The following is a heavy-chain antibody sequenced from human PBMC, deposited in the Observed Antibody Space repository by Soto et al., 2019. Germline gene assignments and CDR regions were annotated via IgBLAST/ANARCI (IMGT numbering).Heavy chain of an antibody. Sequence: SETLSLTCAVYGGSFSGYYWSWIRQPPGKGLEWIGEINHSGSTNYNPSLKSRVTISVDTSKNQFSLKLSSVTAADTAVYYCATKLTIGVQNNWFDPWGQGTLVTVSS. CDR2: INHSGST. V-gene: IGHV4-34*01. CDR3: ATKLTIGVQNNWFDP. D-gene: IGHD2-8*01. J-gene: IGHJ5*02. CDR1: GGSFSGYY.